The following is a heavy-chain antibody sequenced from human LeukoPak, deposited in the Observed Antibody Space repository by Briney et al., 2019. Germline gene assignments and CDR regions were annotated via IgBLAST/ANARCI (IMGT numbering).Heavy chain of an antibody. CDR2: ISGSGGST. V-gene: IGHV3-23*01. CDR3: AKDLDVWGSYRPPDDY. D-gene: IGHD3-16*02. J-gene: IGHJ4*02. Sequence: PGGSLILSCAASGFTFSSYWMHWVRQAPGKGLEWVSAISGSGGSTYYADSVKGRFTISRDNSKNTLYLQMNSLRAEDTAVYYCAKDLDVWGSYRPPDDYWGQGTLVTVSS. CDR1: GFTFSSYW.